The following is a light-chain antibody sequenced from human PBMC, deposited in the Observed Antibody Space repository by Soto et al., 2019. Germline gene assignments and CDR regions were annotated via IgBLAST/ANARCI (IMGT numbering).Light chain of an antibody. CDR1: GSNIGSNS. CDR2: DNN. J-gene: IGLJ2*01. CDR3: GTWESYLSVGV. Sequence: QSALTQPASVSGSPGQSITISCSGSGSNIGSNSVSWYQQVPGTAPKLLLYDNNKRPSGIPDRFSGSKSGTSATLGITGLQTADEADYYCGTWESYLSVGVFGGGTKLTVL. V-gene: IGLV1-51*01.